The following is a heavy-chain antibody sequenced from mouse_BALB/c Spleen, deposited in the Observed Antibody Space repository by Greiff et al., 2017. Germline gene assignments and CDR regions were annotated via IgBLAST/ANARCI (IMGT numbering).Heavy chain of an antibody. Sequence: EVKLVESGGGLVKPGGSLKLSCAASGFTFSSYAMSWVRQTPEKRLEWVASISSGGSTYYPDSVKGRFTISRDNARNILYLQMSSLRSEDTAMYYCANDGYYGNFDYWGQGTTLTVSS. CDR2: ISSGGST. D-gene: IGHD2-3*01. CDR1: GFTFSSYA. J-gene: IGHJ2*01. V-gene: IGHV5-6-5*01. CDR3: ANDGYYGNFDY.